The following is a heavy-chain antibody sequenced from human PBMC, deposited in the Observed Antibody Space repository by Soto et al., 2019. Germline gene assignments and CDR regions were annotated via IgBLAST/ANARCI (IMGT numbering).Heavy chain of an antibody. V-gene: IGHV3-30-3*01. CDR2: ISYDGSNK. CDR3: ARDNPIPHDCTNGVCYTPGYFDY. J-gene: IGHJ4*02. CDR1: GFTFSSYA. Sequence: PGGSLRLSCAASGFTFSSYAMHWVRQAPGKGLEWVAVISYDGSNKYYADSVKGRFTISRDNSKNTLYLQMNSLRAEDTAVYYCARDNPIPHDCTNGVCYTPGYFDYWGQGTLVTVS. D-gene: IGHD2-8*01.